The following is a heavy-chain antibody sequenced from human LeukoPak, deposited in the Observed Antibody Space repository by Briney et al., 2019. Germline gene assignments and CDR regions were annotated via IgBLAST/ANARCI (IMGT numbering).Heavy chain of an antibody. CDR2: IYYSGTT. D-gene: IGHD5-12*01. CDR3: ASGYSGYDSFDY. V-gene: IGHV4-59*08. CDR1: GGSISSYY. Sequence: SETLSLTCTVSGGSISSYYWNWIRQPPGKGLEWIGFIYYSGTTNYNPSLKSRVTISVDTSKNQFSLKLSSVTAADTAVYYCASGYSGYDSFDYWGQGTLVTVSS. J-gene: IGHJ4*02.